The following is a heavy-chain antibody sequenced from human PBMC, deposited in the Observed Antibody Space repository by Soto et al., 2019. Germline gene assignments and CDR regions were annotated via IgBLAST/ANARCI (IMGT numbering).Heavy chain of an antibody. CDR2: IIPFFDTP. D-gene: IGHD2-21*02. CDR3: AREVVTETTLGYFDF. J-gene: IGHJ4*02. V-gene: IGHV1-69*01. Sequence: QVHLVQSGAEVKKSGSSVRVSCTASGGTFTNDAISWVRQAPGQGLEWLGRIIPFFDTPDYSQSFQGRLTITADESTGTAYMDLRSLRSDDTAVYYCAREVVTETTLGYFDFWGQGTLVTVSS. CDR1: GGTFTNDA.